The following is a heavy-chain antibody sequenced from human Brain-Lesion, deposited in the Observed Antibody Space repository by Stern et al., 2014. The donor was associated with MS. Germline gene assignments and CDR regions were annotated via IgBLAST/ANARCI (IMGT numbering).Heavy chain of an antibody. CDR2: IFPRDSNT. D-gene: IGHD5-12*01. CDR3: ARSPATPSGYDRFDY. CDR1: GYLFDDYW. J-gene: IGHJ4*02. V-gene: IGHV5-51*03. Sequence: VQLVESGAEVKKPGESLKISCEASGYLFDDYWIGWVRQMSGRGLELVAIIFPRDSNTRYSPSVQGQVTISADKSISTAYLQWSSVRPSDPAMYSCARSPATPSGYDRFDYWGQGALVTVSS.